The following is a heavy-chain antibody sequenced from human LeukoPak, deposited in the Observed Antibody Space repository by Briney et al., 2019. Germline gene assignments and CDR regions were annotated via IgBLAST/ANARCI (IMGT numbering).Heavy chain of an antibody. J-gene: IGHJ4*02. CDR3: ARLWSDRFPPSIAAAGILDY. CDR2: IYYSGST. D-gene: IGHD6-13*01. CDR1: GGSISSSSYY. V-gene: IGHV4-39*01. Sequence: SETLSLTCTVSGGSISSSSYYWGWIRQPPGKGLEWIGSIYYSGSTYYNPSLKSRVSISVDTSKNQFSLKLSSVTAADTAVYYCARLWSDRFPPSIAAAGILDYWGQGTLVTVSS.